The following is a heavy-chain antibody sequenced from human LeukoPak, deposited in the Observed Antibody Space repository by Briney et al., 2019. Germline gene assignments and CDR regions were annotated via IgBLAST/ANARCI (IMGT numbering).Heavy chain of an antibody. D-gene: IGHD3-10*01. J-gene: IGHJ4*02. V-gene: IGHV3-48*01. CDR1: GFTFSSYS. CDR3: AKARGGSGSYYNWAFDY. Sequence: GGSLRLSCAASGFTFSSYSMNWVRQAPGKGLEWVSYISSSSSTIYYADSVKGRFTISRDNSKNTLYLQMNSLRAEDTAVYYCAKARGGSGSYYNWAFDYWGQGTLATVSS. CDR2: ISSSSSTI.